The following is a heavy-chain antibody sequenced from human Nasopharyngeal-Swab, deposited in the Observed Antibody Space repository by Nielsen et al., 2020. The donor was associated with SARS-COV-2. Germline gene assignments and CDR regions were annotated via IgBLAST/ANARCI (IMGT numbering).Heavy chain of an antibody. Sequence: GESLKIPCAASGFSLSSYWMTWVRQAPGKGLEWVANLNKDGSETYYVDSVKGRFTISRDNAKNSLFLQMNTLRGEDTAVYYCVRNMDVWGQGTTVTVSS. CDR1: GFSLSSYW. CDR2: LNKDGSET. V-gene: IGHV3-7*01. J-gene: IGHJ6*02. CDR3: VRNMDV.